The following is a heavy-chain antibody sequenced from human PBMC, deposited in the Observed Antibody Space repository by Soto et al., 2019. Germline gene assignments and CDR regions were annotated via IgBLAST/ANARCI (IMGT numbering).Heavy chain of an antibody. CDR3: AGALSYCSGGSCYSTWFDP. V-gene: IGHV4-34*01. J-gene: IGHJ5*02. CDR1: GGSFSGCY. CDR2: INHSGST. Sequence: PSETLSLTCAVYGGSFSGCYWSWIRQPPGKGLEWIGEINHSGSTNYNPSLKSRVTISVDTSKNQFSLKLSSVTAADTAVYYCAGALSYCSGGSCYSTWFDPWGQGTLVTVSS. D-gene: IGHD2-15*01.